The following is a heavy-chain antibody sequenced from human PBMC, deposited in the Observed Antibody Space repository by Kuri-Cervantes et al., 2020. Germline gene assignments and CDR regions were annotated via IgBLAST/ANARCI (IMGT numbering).Heavy chain of an antibody. CDR3: AKGGHCSNNDCYAPNFDY. Sequence: GESLKISCAASGFAFSHYAMSWVRQAPGKGLEWVSDISGTGAFTYYADSVKGRFTISRDNSKNTLYLHMNSLRAADTAVYYCAKGGHCSNNDCYAPNFDYWGQGILVTVSS. V-gene: IGHV3-23*01. D-gene: IGHD2-2*01. CDR2: ISGTGAFT. CDR1: GFAFSHYA. J-gene: IGHJ4*02.